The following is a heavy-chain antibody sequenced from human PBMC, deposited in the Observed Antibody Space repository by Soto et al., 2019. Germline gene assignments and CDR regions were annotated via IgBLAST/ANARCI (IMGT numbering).Heavy chain of an antibody. D-gene: IGHD6-13*01. J-gene: IGHJ6*02. Sequence: QVQLVQSGAEVKKPGSSVKVSCKASGGTFSSYAISWVRQAPGQGLEWMGGIIPIFGTANYAQKFQGRVTITADKSTSTAYMELSSLRSEDTAVYYCARVRIAAAGYYYYYGMAVWGQGTTVTVSS. CDR2: IIPIFGTA. CDR1: GGTFSSYA. CDR3: ARVRIAAAGYYYYYGMAV. V-gene: IGHV1-69*06.